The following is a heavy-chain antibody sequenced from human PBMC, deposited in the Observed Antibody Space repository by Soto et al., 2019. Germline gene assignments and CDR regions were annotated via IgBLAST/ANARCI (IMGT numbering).Heavy chain of an antibody. CDR1: GGSISSDGHY. CDR2: IYYSGST. Sequence: QVQLQESGPGLVKPSQTLSLTCTVSGGSISSDGHYWSWIRQHPGEGQEWLGYIYYSGSTYHNQSLKTRITITVDASKNQFSLMLRSVTAADTAVYYCARPGPYGDYVFDYWGQVTLVTVSS. J-gene: IGHJ4*02. D-gene: IGHD4-17*01. CDR3: ARPGPYGDYVFDY. V-gene: IGHV4-31*03.